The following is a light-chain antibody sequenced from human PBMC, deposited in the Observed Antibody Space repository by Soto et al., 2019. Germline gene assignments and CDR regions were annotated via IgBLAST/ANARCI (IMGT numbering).Light chain of an antibody. CDR2: RDS. CDR3: QVWDSSTGVV. CDR1: NIGSKN. J-gene: IGLJ2*01. V-gene: IGLV3-9*01. Sequence: SYELTQPLSVSVALGQTARITCGRNNIGSKNVHWYQQKPGQAPVLVIYRDSNRPSGIPERFSGSNSGNTATLTISRAQAGDEADYSCQVWDSSTGVVFGGGTKLTVL.